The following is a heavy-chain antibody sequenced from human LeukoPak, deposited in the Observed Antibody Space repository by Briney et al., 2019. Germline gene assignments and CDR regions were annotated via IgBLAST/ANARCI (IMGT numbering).Heavy chain of an antibody. V-gene: IGHV3-7*05. Sequence: GGSLRLSCAVSGFTFSDDWMSWVRQAPGKGLEWVANIKEDGSEKNYVDSVKGRFTISRDNAKNSLYLQMNSLRAEDTAVYYCARYFRADSGNYYRSFDYWGQGTLVTVSS. CDR1: GFTFSDDW. J-gene: IGHJ4*02. CDR2: IKEDGSEK. CDR3: ARYFRADSGNYYRSFDY. D-gene: IGHD1-26*01.